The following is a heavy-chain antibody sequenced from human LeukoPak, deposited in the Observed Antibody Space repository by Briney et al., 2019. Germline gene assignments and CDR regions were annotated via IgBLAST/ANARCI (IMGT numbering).Heavy chain of an antibody. CDR3: ARSVAAAGRGVDWFDP. J-gene: IGHJ5*02. CDR2: IIPIFGTA. CDR1: GGTFSSYA. D-gene: IGHD6-13*01. Sequence: GASVKVPCKASGGTFSSYAISWVRQAPGQGFEWMGGIIPIFGTANYAQKFQGRVTITTDESTSTAYMELSSLRSEDTAVYYCARSVAAAGRGVDWFDPWGQGTLVTVSS. V-gene: IGHV1-69*05.